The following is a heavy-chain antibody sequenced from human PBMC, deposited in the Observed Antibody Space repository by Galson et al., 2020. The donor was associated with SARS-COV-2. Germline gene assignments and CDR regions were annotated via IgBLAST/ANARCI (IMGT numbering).Heavy chain of an antibody. J-gene: IGHJ4*02. Sequence: GESLKISCRTSGSSFTNYWIGWVRQMPGKRLEWMGIIHPDDSYTIYSTSFQGQVTISADKSITTAFQQWSSLKASDTAIYYCARHGASSGWYEGIDYWGQGTLVTVSS. V-gene: IGHV5-51*01. CDR3: ARHGASSGWYEGIDY. CDR2: IHPDDSYT. D-gene: IGHD6-19*01. CDR1: GSSFTNYW.